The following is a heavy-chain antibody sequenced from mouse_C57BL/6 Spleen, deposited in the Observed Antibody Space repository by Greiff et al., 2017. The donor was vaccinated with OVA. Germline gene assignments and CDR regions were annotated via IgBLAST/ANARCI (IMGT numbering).Heavy chain of an antibody. CDR2: IYPGSGNT. V-gene: IGHV1-76*01. CDR3: AREGDYYGSRVLDY. CDR1: GYTFTDYY. D-gene: IGHD1-1*01. Sequence: ESGAELVRPGASVKLSCKASGYTFTDYYINWVKQRPGQGLEWIARIYPGSGNTYYNEKFKGKATLTAEKSSSTAYMQLSSLTSEDSAVYFCAREGDYYGSRVLDYWGQGTTLTVSS. J-gene: IGHJ2*01.